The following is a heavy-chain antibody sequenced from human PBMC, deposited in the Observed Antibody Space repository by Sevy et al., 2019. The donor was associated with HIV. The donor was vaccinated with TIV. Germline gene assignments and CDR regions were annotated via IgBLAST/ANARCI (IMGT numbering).Heavy chain of an antibody. V-gene: IGHV7-4-1*02. J-gene: IGHJ3*02. D-gene: IGHD2-2*01. CDR3: ARILGYCSSTCCSARGDAFDI. CDR1: GYTFTSYA. Sequence: ASVKVSCKASGYTFTSYAMNWVRQAPGQGLEWMGWINTNTGNPTYAPGFTGRFVFSLDTSVSTAYLQISSLKAEDTAVYYCARILGYCSSTCCSARGDAFDIWGQGTMVTVSS. CDR2: INTNTGNP.